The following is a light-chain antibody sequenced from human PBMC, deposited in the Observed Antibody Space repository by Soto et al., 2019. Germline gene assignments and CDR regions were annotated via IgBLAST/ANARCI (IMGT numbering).Light chain of an antibody. Sequence: QSVLTQPASVSGSPGQSITISCTGTSSDIGGFNYVSWYQQHPGKAPKVLIYEVSSRPSGVSNRFSGSKSGNTASLTISGLQAEDEADYFCISYTINNSFYVFGNGTKVT. J-gene: IGLJ1*01. CDR3: ISYTINNSFYV. CDR2: EVS. CDR1: SSDIGGFNY. V-gene: IGLV2-14*01.